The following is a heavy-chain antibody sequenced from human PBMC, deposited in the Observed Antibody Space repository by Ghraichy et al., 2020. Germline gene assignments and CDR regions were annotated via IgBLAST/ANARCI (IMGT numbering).Heavy chain of an antibody. CDR1: GFTVSSNH. V-gene: IGHV3-53*01. D-gene: IGHD2-2*01. Sequence: GGSLRLSCAASGFTVSSNHMSWVRQAPGKGLEWVSVIYCGGSTYYADSVKGRFTISRDNSKNTLYLQMNSLRAEDTAVYYCARDRFACSSTSCYPEYFQHWGQGNLGTISS. CDR3: ARDRFACSSTSCYPEYFQH. CDR2: IYCGGST. J-gene: IGHJ1*01.